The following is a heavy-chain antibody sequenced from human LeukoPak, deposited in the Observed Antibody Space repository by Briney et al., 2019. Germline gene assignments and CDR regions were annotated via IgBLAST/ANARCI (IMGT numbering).Heavy chain of an antibody. V-gene: IGHV3-23*01. Sequence: GGSLRLSCAASGFTFSSYAMSWVRQAPGKGLEWVSAISGSGGSTYYADSVKGRFTISRDNSKNTLYLQMNSLRAEDTAVYYCAKADGFGGSYSTFDPWGQGTLVTVSS. J-gene: IGHJ5*02. D-gene: IGHD1-26*01. CDR3: AKADGFGGSYSTFDP. CDR2: ISGSGGST. CDR1: GFTFSSYA.